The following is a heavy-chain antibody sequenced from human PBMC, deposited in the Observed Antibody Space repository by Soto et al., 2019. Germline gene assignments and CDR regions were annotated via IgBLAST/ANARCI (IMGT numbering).Heavy chain of an antibody. CDR1: GYSFTSYW. CDR3: AQGPSNYDNNWFDP. V-gene: IGHV5-10-1*01. Sequence: GESLKISCKGSGYSFTSYWLSWVRQMPGKGLEWMGRIAHSDSYTNYSPSFQGHVTISADKSISTAYLQWSSLKASDTAMYYCAQGPSNYDNNWFDPWGQGTLVTVSS. J-gene: IGHJ5*02. D-gene: IGHD4-4*01. CDR2: IAHSDSYT.